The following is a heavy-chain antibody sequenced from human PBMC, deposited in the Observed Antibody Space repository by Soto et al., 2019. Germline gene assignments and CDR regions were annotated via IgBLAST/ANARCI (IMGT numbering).Heavy chain of an antibody. J-gene: IGHJ4*02. CDR1: GYTFTSSD. Sequence: ASVKVSFKASGYTFTSSDINWMRQATGQGPEWMGWMNPNSGNTGYAQKFQGRVTMTRNTSISTVYMELSSLRSEDTAVYYCAREGSGSSYFDYWGQGTLVTVPS. CDR2: MNPNSGNT. D-gene: IGHD6-6*01. V-gene: IGHV1-8*01. CDR3: AREGSGSSYFDY.